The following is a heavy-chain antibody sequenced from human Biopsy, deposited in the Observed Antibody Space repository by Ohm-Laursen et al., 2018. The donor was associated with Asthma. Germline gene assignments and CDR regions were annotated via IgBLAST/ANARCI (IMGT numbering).Heavy chain of an antibody. CDR1: GDSISSPAYY. CDR2: ISYSGTT. J-gene: IGHJ6*02. D-gene: IGHD3-10*01. V-gene: IGHV4-31*03. Sequence: SQTLSLTCPVSGDSISSPAYYWSWVRQHPGKGLEWIGYISYSGTTFYHPSLMSRLIISLDTSKNQFSLKLSSVTAADTAVYYCARVRGDGSGSSMDNYFGMDVWGQGTTVTVSS. CDR3: ARVRGDGSGSSMDNYFGMDV.